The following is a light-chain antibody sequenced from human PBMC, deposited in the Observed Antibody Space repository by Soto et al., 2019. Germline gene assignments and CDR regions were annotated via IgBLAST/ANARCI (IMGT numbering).Light chain of an antibody. CDR3: HQYYTWPRT. V-gene: IGKV3-15*01. J-gene: IGKJ1*01. Sequence: EIVMTQSPVTLSVSPGERATLSCRASQTVTTDLAWYQQKPGQAPRLVIHGASTRATDFPARFSGSGSGTEFTLTISSLQSEDIAVYYCHQYYTWPRTFGQGTKVAIK. CDR2: GAS. CDR1: QTVTTD.